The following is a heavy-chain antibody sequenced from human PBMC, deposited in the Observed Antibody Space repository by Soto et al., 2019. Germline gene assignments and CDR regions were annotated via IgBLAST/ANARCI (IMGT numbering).Heavy chain of an antibody. CDR2: ISSYNSYNGDT. J-gene: IGHJ4*02. CDR3: ARDLLRWSRAVDY. CDR1: GYTFTSYA. V-gene: IGHV1-18*04. Sequence: ASVKVSCKASGYTFTSYAINWVRQAPGQGLEWMGWISSYNSYNGDTKYARMLQDRLTMTIDTSTATAYMELSSLRSEDTAVYYCARDLLRWSRAVDYWGQGTLVTVSS. D-gene: IGHD4-17*01.